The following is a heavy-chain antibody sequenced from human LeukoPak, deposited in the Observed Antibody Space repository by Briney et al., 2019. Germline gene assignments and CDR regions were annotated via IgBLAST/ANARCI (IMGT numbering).Heavy chain of an antibody. J-gene: IGHJ3*02. D-gene: IGHD5-12*01. CDR2: ISAYNGNT. CDR3: AREPPWATTAYDDDAFDI. CDR1: GYTFTSYG. V-gene: IGHV1-18*01. Sequence: ASVKVSCKASGYTFTSYGISWVRQAPGQGLEWMGWISAYNGNTNYAQKLQGRVTMTTDTSTSTAYMELRSLRSDDTAMYYCAREPPWATTAYDDDAFDIWGQGTMVTVSS.